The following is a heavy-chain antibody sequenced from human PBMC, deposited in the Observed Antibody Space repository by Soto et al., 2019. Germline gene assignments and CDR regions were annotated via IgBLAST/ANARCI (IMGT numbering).Heavy chain of an antibody. Sequence: EVQLVESGGGLVEPGGSLRLSCAASGFTFSGSEMNWVRQAPGKGLEWVSSISSRSNYIYYADSVKGRFTISRDNAKNSLYLQMTSLRAEDTAVYFCASDLGDGNYLPDYGGQGTLVTVSS. J-gene: IGHJ4*02. CDR1: GFTFSGSE. CDR3: ASDLGDGNYLPDY. D-gene: IGHD3-22*01. CDR2: ISSRSNYI. V-gene: IGHV3-21*01.